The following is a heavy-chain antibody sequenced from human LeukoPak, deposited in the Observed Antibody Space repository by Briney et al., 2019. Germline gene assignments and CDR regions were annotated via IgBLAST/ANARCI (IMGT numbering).Heavy chain of an antibody. V-gene: IGHV4-39*01. D-gene: IGHD6-19*01. Sequence: SETLSFTCTVSGGSISSSSYYWGWIRQPPGKGLEWIGSIYYSGSTYYNPSLKSRVTISVDTSKNQFSLKLSSVTAADTAVYYCAYSSGFLRWFDPWGQGTLVTVSS. J-gene: IGHJ5*02. CDR2: IYYSGST. CDR3: AYSSGFLRWFDP. CDR1: GGSISSSSYY.